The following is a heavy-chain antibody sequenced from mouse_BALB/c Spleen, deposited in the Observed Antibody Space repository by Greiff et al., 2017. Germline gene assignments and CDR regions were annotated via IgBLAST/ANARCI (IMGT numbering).Heavy chain of an antibody. J-gene: IGHJ3*01. CDR1: GFSLSRYS. D-gene: IGHD2-1*01. CDR3: ARKEEGYGKDWFAY. Sequence: VKLMESGPGLVEPSQSLSITCTVSGFSLSRYSVHWVRQPPGKGLEWLGMIWGGGSTDYNSALKSRLSISKDNSKSQVFLKMNSLQTDDTAMYYCARKEEGYGKDWFAYWGQGTLVTVSA. CDR2: IWGGGST. V-gene: IGHV2-6-4*01.